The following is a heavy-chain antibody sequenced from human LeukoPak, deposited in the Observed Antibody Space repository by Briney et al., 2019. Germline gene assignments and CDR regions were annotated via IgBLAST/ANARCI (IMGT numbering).Heavy chain of an antibody. CDR1: GFTFSSYS. Sequence: GGSLRLSCAASGFTFSSYSRNWVRQAPGKGLEWISSISSSSYIYYADSVKGRFTISRENSKNTLYLQMNSLRAEDTAVYYCARVYYGSGSLHYYYYYMDVWGKGTTVTISS. J-gene: IGHJ6*03. D-gene: IGHD3-10*01. V-gene: IGHV3-21*04. CDR3: ARVYYGSGSLHYYYYYMDV. CDR2: ISSSSYI.